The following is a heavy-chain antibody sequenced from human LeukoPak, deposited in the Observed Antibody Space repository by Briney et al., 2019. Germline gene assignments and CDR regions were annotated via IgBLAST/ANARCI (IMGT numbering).Heavy chain of an antibody. CDR1: GFTFSDYS. CDR2: ISSASGSI. J-gene: IGHJ4*02. Sequence: GGSLRLSCAASGFTFSDYSMNWVRQAPGKGLEWVSYISSASGSIYYADSVKGRFTISRDNAKNSLILQMNSLRAEDTAVYYCARLPAYCSSTSCYYDYWGQGTLVTVSS. D-gene: IGHD2-2*01. V-gene: IGHV3-48*04. CDR3: ARLPAYCSSTSCYYDY.